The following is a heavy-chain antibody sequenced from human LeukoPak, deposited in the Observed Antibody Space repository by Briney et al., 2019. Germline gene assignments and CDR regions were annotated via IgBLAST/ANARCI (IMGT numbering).Heavy chain of an antibody. Sequence: SETLSLTCTVSGGSISSSIDYWGWIRQPPGKGLEWIGTIYYSGSTYYNPSLKSRVTISVDTSKNQFSLRLSSLTAADTAMYYCARRRIVATTEAFDIWGQGTMVTVSS. J-gene: IGHJ3*02. CDR2: IYYSGST. CDR1: GGSISSSIDY. V-gene: IGHV4-39*01. D-gene: IGHD5-12*01. CDR3: ARRRIVATTEAFDI.